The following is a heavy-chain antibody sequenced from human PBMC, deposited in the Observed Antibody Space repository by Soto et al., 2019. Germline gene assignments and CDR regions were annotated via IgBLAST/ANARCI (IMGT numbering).Heavy chain of an antibody. Sequence: QVHLVQSGAEVKKPGASVKVSCKASGYTFTNYDINWVRQAPGQGLEWMGWISTYTGNTNYAQKLQGRVTMTTDTSTSKAYMELRSLRSDDPAVYYCARGYYYGSGRPTPGGRDDWGQGTTVTVS. D-gene: IGHD3-10*01. CDR1: GYTFTNYD. V-gene: IGHV1-18*01. CDR3: ARGYYYGSGRPTPGGRDD. J-gene: IGHJ6*02. CDR2: ISTYTGNT.